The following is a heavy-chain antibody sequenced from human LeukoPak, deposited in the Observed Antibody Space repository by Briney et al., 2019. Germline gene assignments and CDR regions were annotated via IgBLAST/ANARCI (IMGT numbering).Heavy chain of an antibody. Sequence: PGGSLRLSCAATGFTFRSYAMHWVRQAPGRGLEWVTVISFDGSNKNFADSVKGRFTISRDNSKNTLYLQMNSLRAEDTAVYYCAKDSLHYYDSSGYYYVPSGGMDVWGQGTTVTVSS. D-gene: IGHD3-22*01. V-gene: IGHV3-30-3*01. CDR2: ISFDGSNK. CDR3: AKDSLHYYDSSGYYYVPSGGMDV. CDR1: GFTFRSYA. J-gene: IGHJ6*02.